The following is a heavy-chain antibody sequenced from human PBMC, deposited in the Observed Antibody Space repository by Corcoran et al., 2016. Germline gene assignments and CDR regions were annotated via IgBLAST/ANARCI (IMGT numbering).Heavy chain of an antibody. J-gene: IGHJ6*02. Sequence: QVQLVQSGAEVKKPGSSVKVSCKASGGTFSSYAISWVRQAPGQGLEWMGGIIPIFGTANYAQKFQGRVTITADESTSTAYMELSSLRSEDTAVYYCARGYKAAHPNYYYYYCMDVWGQGTTVTVSS. D-gene: IGHD6-6*01. V-gene: IGHV1-69*01. CDR3: ARGYKAAHPNYYYYYCMDV. CDR1: GGTFSSYA. CDR2: IIPIFGTA.